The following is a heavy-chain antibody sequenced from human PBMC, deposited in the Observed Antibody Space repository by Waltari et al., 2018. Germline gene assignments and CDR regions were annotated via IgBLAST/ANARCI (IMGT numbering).Heavy chain of an antibody. Sequence: QITLKESGPTLVKPTQTLTLTCTFSGFSLSTSGVGVAWIRQPPGKALEWLALIYWNDDKRYSPSLKSRLTVTKDTSENQVVLTMTNLDPVDTATYFCAYIHGGGSLSWGDAFDIWGQGTMVTVSS. V-gene: IGHV2-5*01. CDR2: IYWNDDK. D-gene: IGHD2-15*01. J-gene: IGHJ3*02. CDR3: AYIHGGGSLSWGDAFDI. CDR1: GFSLSTSGVG.